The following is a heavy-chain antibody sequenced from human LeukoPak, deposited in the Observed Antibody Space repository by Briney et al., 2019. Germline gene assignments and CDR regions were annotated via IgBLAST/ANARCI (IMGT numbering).Heavy chain of an antibody. CDR2: ISYDVSNK. CDR3: AKGAYDSSGYSYDY. J-gene: IGHJ4*02. CDR1: GFTFSNYG. V-gene: IGHV3-30*18. Sequence: GRSLRLSCAASGFTFSNYGMHWVRQAPGKGLEGVAVISYDVSNKYYADSVKGRFTISRDNSENTLYLQMNSLRAEDTAVYYCAKGAYDSSGYSYDYWGQGTLVTVSS. D-gene: IGHD3-22*01.